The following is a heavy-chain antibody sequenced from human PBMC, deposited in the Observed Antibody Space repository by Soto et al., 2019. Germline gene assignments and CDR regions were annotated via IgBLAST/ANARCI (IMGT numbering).Heavy chain of an antibody. D-gene: IGHD3-10*01. CDR3: ARDRNVWFWEYYYYGMDV. Sequence: ASVKVSCKASGYTFTSYGISWVRQAPGQGLEWMGWISAYNGNTNYAQKLQGRVTMTTDTSTSTAYMELRSLRSDDPAVYYCARDRNVWFWEYYYYGMDVWGQGTTVTVSS. J-gene: IGHJ6*02. CDR2: ISAYNGNT. V-gene: IGHV1-18*01. CDR1: GYTFTSYG.